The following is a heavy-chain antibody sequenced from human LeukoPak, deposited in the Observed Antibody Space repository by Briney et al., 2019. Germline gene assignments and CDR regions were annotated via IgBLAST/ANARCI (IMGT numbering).Heavy chain of an antibody. D-gene: IGHD4-23*01. Sequence: PSETLSLTCTVSGGSISSYYWSWIRQPPGKGLEWIGYIYYSGSTNYNPSLKSRVTISVDTSKNQFSLKLSSVTAADTAVYYCARVWRGYGGNSGWFDPWGQGTLVTVSS. CDR3: ARVWRGYGGNSGWFDP. CDR2: IYYSGST. V-gene: IGHV4-59*01. CDR1: GGSISSYY. J-gene: IGHJ5*02.